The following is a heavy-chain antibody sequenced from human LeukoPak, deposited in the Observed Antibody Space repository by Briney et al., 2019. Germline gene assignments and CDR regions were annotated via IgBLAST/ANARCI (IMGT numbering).Heavy chain of an antibody. CDR3: ARDSSGRYCFDY. V-gene: IGHV4-61*02. CDR1: GGSISSVSYY. CDR2: NDTSEST. J-gene: IGHJ4*02. Sequence: SETLSLTCTASGGSISSVSYYWSWIPQPAGKGREWIVRNDTSESTNYNPSVRSRVPISVDTSKNQFSLKVSAVTAADTAVYYCARDSSGRYCFDYWGQGTLVTVSS. D-gene: IGHD6-19*01.